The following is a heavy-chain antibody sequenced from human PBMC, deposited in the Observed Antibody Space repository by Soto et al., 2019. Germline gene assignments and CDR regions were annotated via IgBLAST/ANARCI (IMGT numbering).Heavy chain of an antibody. V-gene: IGHV6-1*01. CDR3: ARYVEQWLVYWFDP. CDR2: TYYRSKWYN. Sequence: SQTLSLTCAISGDSVSSNSAAWNWIRQSPSRGLEWLGRTYYRSKWYNDYAVSVKSRITINPDTSKNQFSLKLSSVTAADTAVYYCARYVEQWLVYWFDPWGQGTLVTVSS. J-gene: IGHJ5*02. D-gene: IGHD6-19*01. CDR1: GDSVSSNSAA.